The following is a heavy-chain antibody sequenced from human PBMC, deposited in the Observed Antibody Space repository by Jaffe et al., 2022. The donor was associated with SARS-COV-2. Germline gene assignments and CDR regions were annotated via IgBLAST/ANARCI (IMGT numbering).Heavy chain of an antibody. D-gene: IGHD2-15*01. Sequence: QVQVVQSGAEVKKPGSSVKVSCKASGGTFSSYSISWVRQAPGQGLEWMGKIIPMLGIANYAQKFQGRVTFTADKSTPTAYMELSSLSSEDTAVYYCATDGYCSGGTCSYKYGMDAWGQGTTVTVSS. CDR2: IIPMLGIA. V-gene: IGHV1-69*04. J-gene: IGHJ6*02. CDR3: ATDGYCSGGTCSYKYGMDA. CDR1: GGTFSSYS.